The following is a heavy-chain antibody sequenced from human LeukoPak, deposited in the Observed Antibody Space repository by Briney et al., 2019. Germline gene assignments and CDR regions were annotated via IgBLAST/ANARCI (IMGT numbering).Heavy chain of an antibody. D-gene: IGHD6-13*01. V-gene: IGHV4-34*01. CDR3: ASNRGVSGWQLVFYY. J-gene: IGHJ4*02. CDR2: INHSGST. CDR1: GGSISSYY. Sequence: PSETLSLTCTVSGGSISSYYWSWIRQPPGKGLEWIGEINHSGSTNYNPSLKSRVTISVDTSKNQFSLKLSSVTAADTAVYYCASNRGVSGWQLVFYYWGQGTLVTVSS.